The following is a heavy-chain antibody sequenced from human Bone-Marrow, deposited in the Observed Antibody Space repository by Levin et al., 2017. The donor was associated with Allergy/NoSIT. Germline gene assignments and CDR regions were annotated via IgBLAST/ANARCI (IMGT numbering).Heavy chain of an antibody. V-gene: IGHV3-53*01. CDR3: ARDVLWDLEHYPYYYYYGMDV. D-gene: IGHD1/OR15-1a*01. CDR1: GLSVRSNY. J-gene: IGHJ6*02. CDR2: IYSGGST. Sequence: PGGSLRLSCAASGLSVRSNYMSWVRQAPGKGLEWVSVIYSGGSTYYADSVEGRFTISRDTSKNMVYLQMNSLRAEDTAVYYCARDVLWDLEHYPYYYYYGMDVWGQGTTVTVSS.